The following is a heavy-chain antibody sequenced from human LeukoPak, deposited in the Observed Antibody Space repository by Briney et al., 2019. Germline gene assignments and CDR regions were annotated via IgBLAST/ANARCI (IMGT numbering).Heavy chain of an antibody. CDR3: AKDEGYSSSWYPYYGMDV. CDR2: ISWNSGSI. Sequence: GGSLRLSCAASGFTFDDYAMHWVRQAPGKGLEWVSGISWNSGSIGYADSVKGRFTISRDNAKNSLYLQMNSLRAEDTALYYCAKDEGYSSSWYPYYGMDVWGQGTTVTVSS. J-gene: IGHJ6*02. CDR1: GFTFDDYA. D-gene: IGHD6-13*01. V-gene: IGHV3-9*01.